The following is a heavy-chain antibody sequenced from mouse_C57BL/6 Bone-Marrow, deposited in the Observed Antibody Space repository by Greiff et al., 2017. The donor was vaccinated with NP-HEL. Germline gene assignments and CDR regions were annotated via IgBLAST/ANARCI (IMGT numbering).Heavy chain of an antibody. CDR3: ARWDYSMDY. J-gene: IGHJ4*01. CDR2: IYPGGGYT. CDR1: GYTFTNYW. D-gene: IGHD2-13*01. V-gene: IGHV1-63*01. Sequence: VMLVESGAELVRPGTSVKMSCKASGYTFTNYWIGWAKQRPGHGLEWIGDIYPGGGYTNYNEKFKGKATLTADKSSSTAYMQFSSLTSEDSAIYYCARWDYSMDYWGQGTSVTVSS.